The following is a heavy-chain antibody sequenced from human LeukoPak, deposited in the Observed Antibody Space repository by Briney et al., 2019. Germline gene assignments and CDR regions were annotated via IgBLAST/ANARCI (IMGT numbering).Heavy chain of an antibody. CDR1: GGSISNPNYY. CDR3: ARERGYTSSSGPGDFDY. J-gene: IGHJ4*02. Sequence: SETLSLTCSVSGGSISNPNYYWGWIRQPPGKGLEGIGSIYYSGSTHYNPSLKSRVTISTDTSKNQFSLILNSVAAADTPMYYCARERGYTSSSGPGDFDYWGQGTLVTVSS. V-gene: IGHV4-39*07. D-gene: IGHD6-6*01. CDR2: IYYSGST.